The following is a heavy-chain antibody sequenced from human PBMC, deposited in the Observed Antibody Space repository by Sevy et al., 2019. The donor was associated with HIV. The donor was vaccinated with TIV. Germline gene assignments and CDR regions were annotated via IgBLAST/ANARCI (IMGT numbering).Heavy chain of an antibody. V-gene: IGHV3-30-3*01. D-gene: IGHD4-17*01. J-gene: IGHJ4*02. CDR1: GITFSSHA. CDR2: ISYDGSNK. Sequence: GGSLRLACAASGITFSSHAMHWVRRAPGKGLEWVTIISYDGSNKYDADSVKGRFTISRDNSKNTLYLQMNSLRAEDTAVYYCARADYGDYSGEFDYWVQGTLVTVSS. CDR3: ARADYGDYSGEFDY.